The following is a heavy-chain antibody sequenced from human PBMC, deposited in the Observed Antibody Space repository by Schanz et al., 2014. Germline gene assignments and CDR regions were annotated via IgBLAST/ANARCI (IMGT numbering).Heavy chain of an antibody. CDR2: ISGSGGST. Sequence: EEQLVESGGGLVQPGGSLRLSCAASGFSFSTYWMSWLRQAPGKGLEWVSAISGSGGSTYYADSVKGRFTISRDNSKNTLYLQMNSLRAEDTAVYYCTRDVRLDRRGNWFDPWGQGTLVTVSS. CDR3: TRDVRLDRRGNWFDP. V-gene: IGHV3-23*04. D-gene: IGHD1-1*01. J-gene: IGHJ5*02. CDR1: GFSFSTYW.